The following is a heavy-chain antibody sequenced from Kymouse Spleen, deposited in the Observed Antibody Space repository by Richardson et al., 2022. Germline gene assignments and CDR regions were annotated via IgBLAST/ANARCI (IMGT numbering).Heavy chain of an antibody. Sequence: QLQLQESGPGLVKPSETLSLTCTVSGGSISSSSYYWGWIRQPPGKGLEWIGSIYYSGSTYYNPSLKSRVTISVDTSKNQFSLKLSSVTAADTAVYYCARHPLAYCGGDCYSPYYYYGMDVWGQGTTVTVSS. J-gene: IGHJ6*02. CDR1: GGSISSSSYY. V-gene: IGHV4-39*01. CDR3: ARHPLAYCGGDCYSPYYYYGMDV. CDR2: IYYSGST. D-gene: IGHD2-21*02.